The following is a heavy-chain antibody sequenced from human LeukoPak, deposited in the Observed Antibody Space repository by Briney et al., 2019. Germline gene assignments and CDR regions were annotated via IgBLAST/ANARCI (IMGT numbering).Heavy chain of an antibody. CDR1: GFTFSSCW. Sequence: GGSLRLSCAASGFTFSSCWVRQAPGKGLDWVASINPDGSGTSYVDSVKGRFTISRDNAQNSLYLQMNSLSAEDTAVYYCARLFGGVTTFDYWGQGTLVTVSS. J-gene: IGHJ4*02. V-gene: IGHV3-7*01. CDR2: INPDGSGT. D-gene: IGHD4-17*01. CDR3: ARLFGGVTTFDY.